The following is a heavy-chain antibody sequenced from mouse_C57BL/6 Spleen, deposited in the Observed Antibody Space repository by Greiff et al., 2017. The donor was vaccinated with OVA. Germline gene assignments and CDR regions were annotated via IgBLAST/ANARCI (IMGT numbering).Heavy chain of an antibody. Sequence: EVQVVESEGGLVQPGSSMKLSCTASGFTFSDYYMAWVRQVPEKGLEWVANINYDGSSTYYLDSLKSRFIISRDNAKNILYLQMSSLKSEDTATYYCARVGGNYDAMDYWGQGTSVTVSS. J-gene: IGHJ4*01. CDR2: INYDGSST. D-gene: IGHD2-1*01. CDR1: GFTFSDYY. V-gene: IGHV5-16*01. CDR3: ARVGGNYDAMDY.